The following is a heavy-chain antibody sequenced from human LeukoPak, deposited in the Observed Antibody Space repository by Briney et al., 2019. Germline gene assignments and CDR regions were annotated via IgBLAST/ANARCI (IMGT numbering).Heavy chain of an antibody. CDR2: INGSGDAT. CDR1: GFTFGDYA. D-gene: IGHD1-26*01. J-gene: IGHJ4*02. CDR3: AKSDCASDGCKLLNY. V-gene: IGHV3-23*01. Sequence: TGGSLRVSCTASGFTFGDYAMSWVRQAPGKGREWVSSINGSGDATKYADSVMGRFTISRDNSKNTLSLQMNSLRDEDTAVYYCAKSDCASDGCKLLNYWGQGTLVTASS.